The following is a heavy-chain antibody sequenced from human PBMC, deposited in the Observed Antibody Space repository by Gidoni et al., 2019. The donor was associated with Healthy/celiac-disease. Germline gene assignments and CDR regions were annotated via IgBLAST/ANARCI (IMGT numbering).Heavy chain of an antibody. J-gene: IGHJ3*02. CDR1: GFTFSSYS. V-gene: IGHV3-23*04. CDR2: ISGSGGST. D-gene: IGHD3-3*01. Sequence: EVQLVESGGGLVQPGGSLRLSCAASGFTFSSYSMSWVRQAPGKGLEWVSAISGSGGSTYYADSVKGRFTISRDNSKNTLYLQMNSLRAEDTAVYYCAKDYTIFGVVIPDAFDIWGQGTMVTVSS. CDR3: AKDYTIFGVVIPDAFDI.